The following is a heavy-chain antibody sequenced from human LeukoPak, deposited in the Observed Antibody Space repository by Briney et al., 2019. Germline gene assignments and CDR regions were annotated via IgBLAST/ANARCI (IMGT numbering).Heavy chain of an antibody. V-gene: IGHV1-2*02. D-gene: IGHD5-18*01. CDR1: GYTFTGYY. Sequence: ASVKVSCKASGYTFTGYYMHWVRQAPGQGLEWMGWINPNSGGTNYAQKFQGRVTMTRDTSISTAYMELRSLRSDDTAVYYCARVLQLDYYYYYMDVWGKGTTVTVSS. CDR3: ARVLQLDYYYYYMDV. J-gene: IGHJ6*03. CDR2: INPNSGGT.